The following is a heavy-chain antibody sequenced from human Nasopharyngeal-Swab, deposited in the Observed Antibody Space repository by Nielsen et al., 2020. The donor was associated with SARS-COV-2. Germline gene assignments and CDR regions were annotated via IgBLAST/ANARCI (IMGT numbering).Heavy chain of an antibody. V-gene: IGHV1-24*01. CDR1: GDRLTELS. CDR3: ATVIRSIFGVAYGNSAFDY. CDR2: FDAEDGER. Sequence: ASVKVSCKVSGDRLTELSMHWVRQAPGKGLEWMGGFDAEDGERIYAQKFQGRVAVTEDRSTGTAYMELSGLRSEDTAIYYCATVIRSIFGVAYGNSAFDYWGQGTLVTVSS. D-gene: IGHD3-3*01. J-gene: IGHJ4*02.